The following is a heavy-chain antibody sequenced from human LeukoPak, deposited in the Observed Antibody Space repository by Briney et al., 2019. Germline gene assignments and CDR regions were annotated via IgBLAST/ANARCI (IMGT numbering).Heavy chain of an antibody. D-gene: IGHD6-13*01. V-gene: IGHV4-59*01. CDR1: GGSISNYY. CDR2: IYYTGTT. J-gene: IGHJ4*02. CDR3: ARGGQQLRY. Sequence: SETLSLTCTVSGGSISNYYWSWIRQPPGKGLEWIAYIYYTGTTNYNPSLKSRVSISVDTSRNQFSLKLSSLIPADTAVYYCARGGQQLRYWGQGTLVTVSS.